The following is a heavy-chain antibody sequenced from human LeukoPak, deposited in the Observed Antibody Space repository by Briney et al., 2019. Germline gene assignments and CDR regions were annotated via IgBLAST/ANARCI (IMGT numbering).Heavy chain of an antibody. CDR1: GGSISSYY. J-gene: IGHJ3*02. CDR3: ARRRYCSGGSCHQLGGDALDI. D-gene: IGHD2-15*01. CDR2: IYTSGST. Sequence: SETLSLTCTVSGGSISSYYWSWIRQPAGKGLEWIGRIYTSGSTNYNPSLKSRVTMSVDTSKNQFSLKLSSVTAADTAVYYCARRRYCSGGSCHQLGGDALDIWGQGTMVTVSS. V-gene: IGHV4-4*07.